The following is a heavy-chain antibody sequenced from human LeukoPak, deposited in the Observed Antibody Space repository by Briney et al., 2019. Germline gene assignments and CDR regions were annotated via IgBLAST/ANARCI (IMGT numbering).Heavy chain of an antibody. Sequence: PGGSLRLSCAASGFTFRSYSMNWVRQAPGKGLEWVSYISSSSDTIYYADSVKGRFTISRDNAKNSLYLQMNSLRDEDTAVYYCARGTSGWEGYGMDVWGQGTTVTVSS. CDR3: ARGTSGWEGYGMDV. CDR1: GFTFRSYS. CDR2: ISSSSDTI. J-gene: IGHJ6*02. D-gene: IGHD6-19*01. V-gene: IGHV3-48*02.